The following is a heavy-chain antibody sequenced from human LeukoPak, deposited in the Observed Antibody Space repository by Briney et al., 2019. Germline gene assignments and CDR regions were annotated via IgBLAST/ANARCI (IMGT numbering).Heavy chain of an antibody. CDR3: ASALFYDSSGYQAFDI. J-gene: IGHJ3*02. V-gene: IGHV3-20*01. CDR1: GFTFDDYG. Sequence: GGSLRLSCAASGFTFDDYGMSWVRQAPGKGLEWVSGINWNGGSTGYADSVKGRFTISRDNAKNSLYLQMNSLRAEDTALYHCASALFYDSSGYQAFDIWGQGTMVTVSS. CDR2: INWNGGST. D-gene: IGHD3-22*01.